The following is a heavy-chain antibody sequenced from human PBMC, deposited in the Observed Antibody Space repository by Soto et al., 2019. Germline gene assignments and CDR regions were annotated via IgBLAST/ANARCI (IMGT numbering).Heavy chain of an antibody. V-gene: IGHV3-33*01. CDR2: IWYDGSNK. CDR1: GFTFSSYG. D-gene: IGHD6-13*01. J-gene: IGHJ4*02. Sequence: QVQLVESGGGVVQPGRSLRLSCAASGFTFSSYGMHWVRQAPGKGLEWVAVIWYDGSNKYYADSVKGRFTISRDNSKNTLYLQMNSLRAEDTAVYYCARPAKAAAGTYYFDYWGQGTLVTVSS. CDR3: ARPAKAAAGTYYFDY.